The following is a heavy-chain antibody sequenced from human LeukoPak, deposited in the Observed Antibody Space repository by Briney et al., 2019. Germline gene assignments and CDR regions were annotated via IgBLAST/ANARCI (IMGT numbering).Heavy chain of an antibody. CDR3: ASASSHRIAAGGDY. CDR2: INSDGSSR. D-gene: IGHD6-13*01. Sequence: GGSLRLSCAASGFTFSNYWMRWVRQAPGKGLVWISRINSDGSSRNYADSVKGRFTISRDNAKNTLYLQMNSLRAEDTAVYYCASASSHRIAAGGDYWGQGTLVTVSS. CDR1: GFTFSNYW. J-gene: IGHJ4*02. V-gene: IGHV3-74*01.